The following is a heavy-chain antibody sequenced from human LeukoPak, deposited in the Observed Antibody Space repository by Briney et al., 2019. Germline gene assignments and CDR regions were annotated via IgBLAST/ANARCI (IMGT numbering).Heavy chain of an antibody. J-gene: IGHJ5*02. CDR2: LHPEDDDP. Sequence: ASVKVSCKVSGNLLSEVPIHWVRQAPGTGLEWLGGLHPEDDDPVYAQEFLGRLTLTEDASTDTAYMELSSLRLEDTAVYYCATNRGRWFGETDVWFDPWGQGTLVTVSS. V-gene: IGHV1-24*01. D-gene: IGHD3-10*01. CDR3: ATNRGRWFGETDVWFDP. CDR1: GNLLSEVP.